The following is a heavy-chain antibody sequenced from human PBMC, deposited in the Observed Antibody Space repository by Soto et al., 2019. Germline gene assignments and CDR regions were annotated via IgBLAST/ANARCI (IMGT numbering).Heavy chain of an antibody. Sequence: EVQLLESGGGLVQPGGSLGLSCAASGFTFSSYDMSWVRQAPGKGLEYVSSISVTGSGTYYADSVKGRFTISRDNSKNTLYLQTNSPRVEDTAVYYCARTTTTKSRDYWGQGTLVTVSS. V-gene: IGHV3-23*01. CDR3: ARTTTTKSRDY. CDR2: ISVTGSGT. D-gene: IGHD4-17*01. J-gene: IGHJ4*02. CDR1: GFTFSSYD.